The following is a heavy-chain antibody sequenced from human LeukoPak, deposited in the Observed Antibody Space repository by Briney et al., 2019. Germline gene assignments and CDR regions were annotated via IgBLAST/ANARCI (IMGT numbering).Heavy chain of an antibody. D-gene: IGHD2-2*02. CDR1: GYTFIDYG. V-gene: IGHV1-18*01. CDR3: AREVPGAIDYYNYMDV. J-gene: IGHJ6*03. Sequence: ASVKVSCKASGYTFIDYGISWVRQAPGQGLEWMGWISPYNGNTNYAQKFRGRVTMTTDTSTSTAYVELRSLRSDDTAVYYCAREVPGAIDYYNYMDVWVKGTTVVVSS. CDR2: ISPYNGNT.